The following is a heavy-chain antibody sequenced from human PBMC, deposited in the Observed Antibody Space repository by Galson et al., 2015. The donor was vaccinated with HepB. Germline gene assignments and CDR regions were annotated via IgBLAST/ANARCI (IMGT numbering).Heavy chain of an antibody. D-gene: IGHD6-13*01. J-gene: IGHJ4*02. CDR1: GFTFSSRA. CDR2: ITSGDGT. CDR3: ARGLVASAGNLYYFDY. V-gene: IGHV3-23*01. Sequence: SLRLSCAASGFTFSSRAMLWVRQAPGKGLEWVSGITSGDGTYHADSVRGRFTISRDNSKNTLYLHMSSLSAEDTAMYYCARGLVASAGNLYYFDYWGQGTLVTVSS.